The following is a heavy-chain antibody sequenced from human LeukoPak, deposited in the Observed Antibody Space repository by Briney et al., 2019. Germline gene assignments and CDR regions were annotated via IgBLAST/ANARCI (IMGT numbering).Heavy chain of an antibody. V-gene: IGHV3-48*02. J-gene: IGHJ4*02. Sequence: GGSLRLSCTAYGYTFTDHDMVWVRQAPGKGLEWVSYISRSSTTITYADSVKGRFTISRDNAKNSLYLQMNSLRDEDTAVYYCARDREQLSDWGQGTLVTVSS. CDR1: GYTFTDHD. CDR3: ARDREQLSD. CDR2: ISRSSTTI. D-gene: IGHD6-6*01.